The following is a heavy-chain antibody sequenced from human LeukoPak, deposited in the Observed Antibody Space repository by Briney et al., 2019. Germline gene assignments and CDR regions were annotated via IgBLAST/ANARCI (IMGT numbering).Heavy chain of an antibody. J-gene: IGHJ4*02. CDR3: ARGLYYYDSSGQRGNYFDY. V-gene: IGHV4-59*01. CDR2: IYYSGST. Sequence: PSETLSLTCTVSGGSISSYYWSWIRQPPGKGLEWIGYIYYSGSTNYNPSLKSRVTISVDTSKNQFSLKLSSVTAADTAVYYCARGLYYYDSSGQRGNYFDYWGQGTLVTVSS. CDR1: GGSISSYY. D-gene: IGHD3-22*01.